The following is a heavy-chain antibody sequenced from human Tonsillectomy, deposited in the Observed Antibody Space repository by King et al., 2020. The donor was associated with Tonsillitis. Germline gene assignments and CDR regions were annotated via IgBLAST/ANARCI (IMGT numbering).Heavy chain of an antibody. V-gene: IGHV4-59*01. CDR1: GGSISSYY. D-gene: IGHD1-26*01. CDR2: FYYSGST. CDR3: ARGGRDSGSPGRVDY. J-gene: IGHJ4*02. Sequence: QLQESGPGLVKPSETLSLTCTVSGGSISSYYWNWIRQPPGRELECIGYFYYSGSTNYNPSLKSRVTISVDTSQNQFSLKLTSVTAADTAVYYCARGGRDSGSPGRVDYWGQGTLVTVSS.